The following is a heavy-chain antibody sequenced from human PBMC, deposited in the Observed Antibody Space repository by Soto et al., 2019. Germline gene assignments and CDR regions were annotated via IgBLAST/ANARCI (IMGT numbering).Heavy chain of an antibody. J-gene: IGHJ6*02. CDR1: GFTFSSYA. V-gene: IGHV3-23*01. D-gene: IGHD5-12*01. CDR2: ISGSGGST. CDR3: AKGDLVDIVAYGMDV. Sequence: GGSLRLSCAASGFTFSSYAMSRVRQAPGKGLEWVSAISGSGGSTYYADSVKGRFTISRDNSKNTLYLQMNSLRAEDTAVYYCAKGDLVDIVAYGMDVWGQGTTVTVSS.